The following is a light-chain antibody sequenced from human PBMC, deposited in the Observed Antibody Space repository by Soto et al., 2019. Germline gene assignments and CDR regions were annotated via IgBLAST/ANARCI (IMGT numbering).Light chain of an antibody. V-gene: IGKV3-20*01. Sequence: EIGLTQSPGTLSFSTGERATLSCRASQSVSSSYLAWYQQKPGQAPRLLIYGASSRATGIPDRFSGSGSGTDFTLTISRLEPEDFAVYYCQQYGSSPPWTLGQGTKVDIK. CDR3: QQYGSSPPWT. J-gene: IGKJ1*01. CDR1: QSVSSSY. CDR2: GAS.